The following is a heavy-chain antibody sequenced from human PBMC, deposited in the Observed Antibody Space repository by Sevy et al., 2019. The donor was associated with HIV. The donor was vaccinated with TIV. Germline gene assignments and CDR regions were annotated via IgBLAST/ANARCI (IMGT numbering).Heavy chain of an antibody. Sequence: GGSLRLSCTASGFTFSDYAMSWVRHAPGKGLEWVGFIKTKTYGGTTEYAASVKGRFIISRDDSKNIAYLQMNSLKTEDTAVYYCTIDLYGSGWFYFDYWGQGTLVTVSS. D-gene: IGHD6-19*01. CDR3: TIDLYGSGWFYFDY. J-gene: IGHJ4*02. CDR1: GFTFSDYA. CDR2: IKTKTYGGTT. V-gene: IGHV3-49*04.